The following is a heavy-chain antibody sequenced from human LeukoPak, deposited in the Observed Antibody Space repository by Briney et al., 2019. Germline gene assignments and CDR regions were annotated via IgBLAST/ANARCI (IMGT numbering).Heavy chain of an antibody. Sequence: SETLSLTCTVSGGSISSSSYYWGWIRQPPGKGLEWIGSIYYSGSTYYNPSLKSRVTMSVDTSKNQFSLKLSSVTAADTAVYYCARDYYDSSGYCDDAFDIWGQGTMVTVSS. CDR1: GGSISSSSYY. CDR3: ARDYYDSSGYCDDAFDI. CDR2: IYYSGST. J-gene: IGHJ3*02. D-gene: IGHD3-22*01. V-gene: IGHV4-39*07.